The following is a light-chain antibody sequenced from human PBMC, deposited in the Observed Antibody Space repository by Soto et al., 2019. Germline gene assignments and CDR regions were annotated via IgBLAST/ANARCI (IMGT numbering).Light chain of an antibody. Sequence: DIQMTQSPSSLSASVGDRVTITCRANQDIRNNLGWYQQRPGKAPKLLISAVSSLQSGVSSRFSGSGSGTEFTLTISSLQPEDFATYYCLQHNRYPPTFGQGTKLEIK. CDR1: QDIRNN. CDR2: AVS. J-gene: IGKJ2*01. V-gene: IGKV1-17*01. CDR3: LQHNRYPPT.